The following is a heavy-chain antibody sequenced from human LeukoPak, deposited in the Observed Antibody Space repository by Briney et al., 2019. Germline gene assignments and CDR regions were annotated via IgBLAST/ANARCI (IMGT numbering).Heavy chain of an antibody. J-gene: IGHJ4*02. CDR3: ATEYSWTSAFDY. Sequence: GGSLRLSCAASGFPFSTYGMHWVRQAPGKGLEWVAMIWNDASNKYYAESVKGRFTISRDNSKNTLYLQMNSLRAEDTAVYFCATEYSWTSAFDYWGQGTLVTVPS. D-gene: IGHD1-26*01. CDR1: GFPFSTYG. CDR2: IWNDASNK. V-gene: IGHV3-33*01.